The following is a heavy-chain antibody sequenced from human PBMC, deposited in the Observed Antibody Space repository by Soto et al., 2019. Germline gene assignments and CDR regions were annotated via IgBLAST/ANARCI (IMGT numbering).Heavy chain of an antibody. Sequence: QVQLVESGGGVVRPGSSLRLSCEASGFDFSSSGMHWVRQAPCKGLEWVAVISFDGNNKYHADSVKGRFTISRDNSKNTLYLQMSSLRVEDTAVFFCVKDQRNCRGGNYEPSDYWGQGTPVTVSS. D-gene: IGHD2-15*01. CDR1: GFDFSSSG. CDR3: VKDQRNCRGGNYEPSDY. V-gene: IGHV3-30*18. J-gene: IGHJ4*02. CDR2: ISFDGNNK.